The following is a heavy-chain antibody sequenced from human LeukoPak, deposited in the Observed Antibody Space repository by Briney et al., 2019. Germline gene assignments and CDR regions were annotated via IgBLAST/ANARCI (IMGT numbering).Heavy chain of an antibody. CDR2: INPNGGGT. V-gene: IGHV1-2*06. Sequence: GASVKVSCEASGYTFTGYYIHWVRQAPGQGLEWMGRINPNGGGTNYAQKFQGRVTVTGDTSISTAYMELSRLRSDDTAVYYCAREIRRGAGDWFDPWGQGTLVTVSS. J-gene: IGHJ5*02. CDR3: AREIRRGAGDWFDP. CDR1: GYTFTGYY. D-gene: IGHD1-26*01.